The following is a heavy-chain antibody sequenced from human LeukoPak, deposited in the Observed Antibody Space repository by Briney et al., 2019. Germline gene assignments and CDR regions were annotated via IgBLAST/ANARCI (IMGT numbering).Heavy chain of an antibody. Sequence: ASVKVSCKASGYTFTNYGISWVRQAPGQGLEWMGWISGYNGNTNYAQKLQGRVTITRDTSASTAYMELSSLRSEDTAVYYCARKLLLDYWGQGTLVTVSS. CDR2: ISGYNGNT. V-gene: IGHV1-18*01. CDR3: ARKLLLDY. CDR1: GYTFTNYG. J-gene: IGHJ4*02.